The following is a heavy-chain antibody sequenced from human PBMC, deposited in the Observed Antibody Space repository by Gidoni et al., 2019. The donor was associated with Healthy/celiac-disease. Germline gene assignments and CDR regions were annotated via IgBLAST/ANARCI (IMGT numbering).Heavy chain of an antibody. CDR3: AREGGGHAFDY. Sequence: QPQLVESGGGVVQPGRSLRLSCAASGFSFSSYTMHWVRQAPGKGLEWVALIWYNGSNRKYVESVEGRFTISRDNSQKTLYLQMDSLRPEDTAVYFCAREGGGHAFDYWGQGTLVSVSS. D-gene: IGHD3-16*01. CDR2: IWYNGSNR. J-gene: IGHJ4*02. V-gene: IGHV3-33*01. CDR1: GFSFSSYT.